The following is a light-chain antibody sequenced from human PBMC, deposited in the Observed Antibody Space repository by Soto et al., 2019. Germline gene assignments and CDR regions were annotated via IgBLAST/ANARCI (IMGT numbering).Light chain of an antibody. CDR2: GAS. J-gene: IGKJ1*01. CDR1: QSVGNN. Sequence: EILLTQSPATLSLSPGERATLSCRASQSVGNNLAWYQQKPGQAPRIIIFGASGRATGIPDRFSGSGSGTDFTLTISRLEPEDFAVYYCQQYGSLSWTFGQGTKVDIK. CDR3: QQYGSLSWT. V-gene: IGKV3-20*01.